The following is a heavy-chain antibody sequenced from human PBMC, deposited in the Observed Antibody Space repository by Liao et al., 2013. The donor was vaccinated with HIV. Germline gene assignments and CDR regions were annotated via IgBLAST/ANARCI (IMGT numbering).Heavy chain of an antibody. CDR2: INQSGST. J-gene: IGHJ4*02. CDR3: ARGSLIFGYYLYYFDY. V-gene: IGHV4-34*01. Sequence: QVQLQQWGAGLLKPSETLSLTCGVYGESFSDYYWSWIRQPPGKGLEWIGEINQSGSTNYNPSLKSRVTISVDTSKNQFSLNLSSVTAADTAVYFCARGSLIFGYYLYYFDYWGQGTLVTVSS. D-gene: IGHD3-3*02. CDR1: GESFSDYY.